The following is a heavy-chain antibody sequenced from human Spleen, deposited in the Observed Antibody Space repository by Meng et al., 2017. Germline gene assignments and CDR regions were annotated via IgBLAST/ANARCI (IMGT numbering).Heavy chain of an antibody. CDR2: IHPSGNA. D-gene: IGHD6-19*01. Sequence: QGQLVQSGAEVKKPGASVTVSCKASGYTYTHYQMDWVRQAPGQGLEWMGWIHPSGNANYAQKFQGRVTMTTDTSTTTAYMELRSLRSDDSALYYCVKHSSDWSLDSWGQGTLVTVSS. CDR3: VKHSSDWSLDS. J-gene: IGHJ4*02. V-gene: IGHV1-18*01. CDR1: GYTYTHYQ.